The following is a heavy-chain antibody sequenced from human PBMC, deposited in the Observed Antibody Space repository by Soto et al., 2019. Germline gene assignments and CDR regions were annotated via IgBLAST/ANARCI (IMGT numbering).Heavy chain of an antibody. D-gene: IGHD3-3*01. CDR1: GGTFSSYS. CDR3: AIRTSVFGVVAMGGLDV. J-gene: IGHJ6*01. CDR2: IIPIFPTA. Sequence: QVQLVQSGAELKKPGSSVRVSCQASGGTFSSYSVNWVRQAPGQGLEWMGGIIPIFPTADHAQRFQGRVTITADKATNTAYMELSSLRSADTALYYCAIRTSVFGVVAMGGLDVWGQGTTVTVSS. V-gene: IGHV1-69*14.